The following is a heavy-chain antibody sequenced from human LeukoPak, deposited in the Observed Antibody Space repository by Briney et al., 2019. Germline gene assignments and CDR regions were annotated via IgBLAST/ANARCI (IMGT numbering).Heavy chain of an antibody. Sequence: ASVKVSCKASGGTLSSYAISWVRQAPGQGLEWMGGIIPIFGTANYAQKLQGRVTMTTDTSTSTAYMELRSLRSDDTAVYYCARNQYSGSYSPRDGMDVWGKGTTVTVSS. D-gene: IGHD1-26*01. CDR1: GGTLSSYA. J-gene: IGHJ6*04. CDR3: ARNQYSGSYSPRDGMDV. CDR2: IIPIFGTA. V-gene: IGHV1-69*05.